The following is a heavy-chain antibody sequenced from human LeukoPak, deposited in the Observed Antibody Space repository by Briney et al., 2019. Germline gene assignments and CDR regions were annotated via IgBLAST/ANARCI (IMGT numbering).Heavy chain of an antibody. J-gene: IGHJ4*02. D-gene: IGHD6-6*01. Sequence: SETLSLTCAVYGGSFSAYYWSWVRQTPGKGLEWIAEINHSGSTNYNPSLKSRVTISVDTSKNQFSLKLSSVTAADTAVYYCARAMSIAARLQTIFDYWGQGTLVTVSS. CDR1: GGSFSAYY. CDR2: INHSGST. V-gene: IGHV4-34*01. CDR3: ARAMSIAARLQTIFDY.